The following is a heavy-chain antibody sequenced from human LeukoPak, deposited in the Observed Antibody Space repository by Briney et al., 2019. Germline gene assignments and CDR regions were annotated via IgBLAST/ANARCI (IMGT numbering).Heavy chain of an antibody. CDR2: INPSGGST. D-gene: IGHD3-22*01. Sequence: ASVKVSCKASGYTFTSYYMHWVRQAPGQGLEWMGIINPSGGSTSYAQKFQGRVTMTRDMSTSTVNMELSSLRSEDTAVYYCARDEARITMIVVVTGYFQHWGQGTLVTVSS. J-gene: IGHJ1*01. V-gene: IGHV1-46*01. CDR3: ARDEARITMIVVVTGYFQH. CDR1: GYTFTSYY.